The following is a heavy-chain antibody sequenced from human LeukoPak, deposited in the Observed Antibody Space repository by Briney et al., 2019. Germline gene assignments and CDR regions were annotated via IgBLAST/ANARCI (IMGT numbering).Heavy chain of an antibody. CDR1: GFTVSSNY. Sequence: GGSLRLSCAASGFTVSSNYMSWVRQAPGKGLEWVAFIRYGGSNKYYADSVKGRFTVSRDNSKNTLYLQMNSLRAEDTAVYYCAKETVSDYWGQGTLVTVSS. J-gene: IGHJ4*02. V-gene: IGHV3-30*02. CDR2: IRYGGSNK. CDR3: AKETVSDY.